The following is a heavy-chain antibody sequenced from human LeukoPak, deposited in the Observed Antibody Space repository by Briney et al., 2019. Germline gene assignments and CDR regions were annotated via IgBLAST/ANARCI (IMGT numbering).Heavy chain of an antibody. J-gene: IGHJ3*02. CDR1: GFTFSNYG. D-gene: IGHD3-10*01. CDR2: ISYDGSNK. Sequence: PGGSLRLSCAASGFTFSNYGMHWVCQAPGKGLEWVVVISYDGSNKYYADSVKGRFAISRDNSKNTLYLQMNSLRAEDTAVYYCANGYYYGSGSYYKEAFDIWGQGTMVTVSS. V-gene: IGHV3-30*18. CDR3: ANGYYYGSGSYYKEAFDI.